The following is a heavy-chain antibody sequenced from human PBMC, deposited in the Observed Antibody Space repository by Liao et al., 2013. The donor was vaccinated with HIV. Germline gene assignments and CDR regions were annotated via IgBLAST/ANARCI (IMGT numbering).Heavy chain of an antibody. V-gene: IGHV4-30-4*08. J-gene: IGHJ4*02. CDR3: ARVSMVRGVILLFDY. CDR1: GGSISSGDYY. D-gene: IGHD3-10*01. Sequence: QVQLQESGPGLVKPSQTLSLTCTVSGGSISSGDYYWSWIRQPPGKGLEWIGYIYYSGSTYYNPSLKSRVTISVDTSKNQFSLKLSSVTAADTAVYYCARVSMVRGVILLFDYWGPGNPGHRLL. CDR2: IYYSGST.